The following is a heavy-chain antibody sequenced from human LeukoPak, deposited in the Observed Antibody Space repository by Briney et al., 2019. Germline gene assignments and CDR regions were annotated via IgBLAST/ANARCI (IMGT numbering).Heavy chain of an antibody. V-gene: IGHV3-23*01. Sequence: GGSLRPSCAASGFTFSSYAMNWVRQAPGKGLEWVSGIRGSGGSTYYADSVKGRFTISRDNSKNTVYLQMNSLRAEDTAVYYCAKSGLDWLFYFDNWGQGTLVTVSS. CDR2: IRGSGGST. CDR3: AKSGLDWLFYFDN. D-gene: IGHD3-9*01. J-gene: IGHJ4*02. CDR1: GFTFSSYA.